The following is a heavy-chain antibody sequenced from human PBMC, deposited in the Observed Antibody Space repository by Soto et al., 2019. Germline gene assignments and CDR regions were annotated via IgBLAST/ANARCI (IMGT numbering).Heavy chain of an antibody. D-gene: IGHD2-15*01. CDR1: GYTFTSYG. J-gene: IGHJ6*03. CDR3: ARVGCSGGSCYRYYYYYYMDV. V-gene: IGHV1-18*01. CDR2: ISAYNGNT. Sequence: ASVNVSCKASGYTFTSYGISWVRQAPGQGLEWMGWISAYNGNTNYAQKLQGRVTMTTDTSTSTAYMELRSLRSDDTAVYYCARVGCSGGSCYRYYYYYYMDVWGKGTTVTVSS.